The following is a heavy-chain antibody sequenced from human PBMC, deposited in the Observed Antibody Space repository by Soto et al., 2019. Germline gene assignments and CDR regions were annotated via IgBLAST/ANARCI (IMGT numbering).Heavy chain of an antibody. Sequence: SETLSLTCTVYGGSFTFSGYYWSWVRQSPGKGLEWIGEISQTETTAYSPSLKSRVSISADTSKKQFSLTLTSVTAADTAVYYCVHSPNVAVDHWGHGTLVTVSS. CDR3: VHSPNVAVDH. D-gene: IGHD2-15*01. CDR1: GGSFTFSGYY. V-gene: IGHV4-34*01. J-gene: IGHJ4*01. CDR2: ISQTETT.